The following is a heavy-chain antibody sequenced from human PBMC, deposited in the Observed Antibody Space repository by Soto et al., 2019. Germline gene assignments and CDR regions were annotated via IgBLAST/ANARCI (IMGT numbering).Heavy chain of an antibody. Sequence: QVQLVQSGAEVKKPGSSVKVSCKASGGTFSSYAISWVRQAPGQGLEWMGGIIPIFGTANYAQKFQGSVTMTADESTSTADLELRRLRSEDTAVYYCARGGWELLMGWFDPWGQGTLVTVSS. V-gene: IGHV1-69*12. CDR2: IIPIFGTA. J-gene: IGHJ5*02. CDR3: ARGGWELLMGWFDP. D-gene: IGHD1-26*01. CDR1: GGTFSSYA.